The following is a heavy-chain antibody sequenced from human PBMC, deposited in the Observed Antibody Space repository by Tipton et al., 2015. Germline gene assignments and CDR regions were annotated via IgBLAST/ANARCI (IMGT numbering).Heavy chain of an antibody. CDR2: VFYGGNT. CDR1: GGSITNNF. V-gene: IGHV4-59*01. Sequence: TLSLTCTASGGSITNNFWTWIRQPPGKGLEWIGYVFYGGNTNYNPSLRSRVIISVDTLKNQFSLRLSSVTAADTAVYYCARDFIRTGMDVWGQGTTVTVSS. D-gene: IGHD2-21*01. CDR3: ARDFIRTGMDV. J-gene: IGHJ6*02.